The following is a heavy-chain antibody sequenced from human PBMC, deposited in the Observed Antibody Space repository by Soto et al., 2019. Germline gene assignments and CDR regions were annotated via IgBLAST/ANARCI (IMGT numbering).Heavy chain of an antibody. V-gene: IGHV4-59*01. CDR1: GGSISSYY. Sequence: SETLSLTCTVSGGSISSYYWSWIRQPPGKGLEWIGYVYYSGNSNYNPSLKSRVTMSVDTSKNQFSLKLSSVTAADTAVYYCATWPNDSGSYSPLYWGQGTLVTVS. J-gene: IGHJ4*02. CDR2: VYYSGNS. CDR3: ATWPNDSGSYSPLY. D-gene: IGHD3-10*01.